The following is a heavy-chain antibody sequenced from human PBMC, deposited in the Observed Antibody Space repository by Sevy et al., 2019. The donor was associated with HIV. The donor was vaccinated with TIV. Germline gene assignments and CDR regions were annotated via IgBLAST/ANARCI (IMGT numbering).Heavy chain of an antibody. D-gene: IGHD3-22*01. CDR2: IYYSGST. CDR1: GGSVSSGSYY. J-gene: IGHJ4*02. Sequence: SETLSLTCSVSGGSVSSGSYYWSWIRQPPGKGLEWIGYIYYSGSTNYNPSLKSRVTISVDTSKNQFSLKLSSVTAADTAVYYCARDARDYYDSEDYSDYWGQGTLVTVSS. CDR3: ARDARDYYDSEDYSDY. V-gene: IGHV4-61*01.